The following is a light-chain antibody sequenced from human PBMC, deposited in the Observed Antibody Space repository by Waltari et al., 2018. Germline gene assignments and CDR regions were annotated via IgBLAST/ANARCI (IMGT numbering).Light chain of an antibody. CDR1: SVSLSAPSY. J-gene: IGLJ3*02. V-gene: IGLV8-61*01. CDR3: LLYMGIGICV. CDR2: KGN. Sequence: QTVVTQEPSLAVTPGGTVTLTCALISVSLSAPSYASWYQQTQGQPPRTLVYKGNRRSYGVPDRFSGSILGNKAALTITGAQADDESDYYCLLYMGIGICVFGGGTKLTVL.